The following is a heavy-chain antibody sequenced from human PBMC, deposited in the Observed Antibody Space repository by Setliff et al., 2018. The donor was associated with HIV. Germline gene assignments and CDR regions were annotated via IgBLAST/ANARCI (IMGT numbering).Heavy chain of an antibody. V-gene: IGHV3-7*01. Sequence: PGGSLRLSCSASGFTLSNYWMSWVRQAPGKGLEWVAKIRQDGTDKYYVDSVKGRFTISRDNAKNSLYLQMNTLRAEDTAVYYCAREGITGTTLHPYWGQGTLVTVSS. CDR1: GFTLSNYW. J-gene: IGHJ4*02. D-gene: IGHD1-7*01. CDR2: IRQDGTDK. CDR3: AREGITGTTLHPY.